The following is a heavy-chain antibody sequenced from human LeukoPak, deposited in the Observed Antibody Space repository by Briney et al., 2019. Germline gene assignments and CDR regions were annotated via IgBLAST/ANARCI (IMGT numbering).Heavy chain of an antibody. Sequence: GGSLRLSCAASGFTFSSCWMHWVRRAPGKGLVWVSRINTDGSSTSYADSVKGRFTISRDNAKNSLYLQMNSLRAEDTAVYYCARDLSGSSSWVRFDYWGQGTLVTVSS. V-gene: IGHV3-74*01. D-gene: IGHD6-13*01. CDR2: INTDGSST. CDR3: ARDLSGSSSWVRFDY. CDR1: GFTFSSCW. J-gene: IGHJ4*02.